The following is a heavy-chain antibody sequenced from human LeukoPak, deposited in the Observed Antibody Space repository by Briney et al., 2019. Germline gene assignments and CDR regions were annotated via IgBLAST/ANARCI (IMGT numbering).Heavy chain of an antibody. J-gene: IGHJ4*02. CDR2: IIPILGIA. CDR1: GGTFSSYT. Sequence: EASVKVSCKASGGTFSSYTISWARQAPGQAREWMGRIIPILGIANYAQKFQGRVPITADKSTSTAYMELSSLRSEDTAVYYCARDKRDSSGYYYFDYWGQGTLVTVSS. V-gene: IGHV1-69*04. D-gene: IGHD3-22*01. CDR3: ARDKRDSSGYYYFDY.